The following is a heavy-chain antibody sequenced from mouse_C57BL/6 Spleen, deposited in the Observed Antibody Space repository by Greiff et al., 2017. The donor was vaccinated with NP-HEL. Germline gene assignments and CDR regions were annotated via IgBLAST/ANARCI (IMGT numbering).Heavy chain of an antibody. V-gene: IGHV5-9-1*02. J-gene: IGHJ2*01. D-gene: IGHD2-1*01. CDR3: TRGYGNYEDFDY. Sequence: EVQLVESGEGLVKPGGSLKLSCAASGFTFSSYAMSWVRQTPEKRLEWVAYISSGGDYIYYADTVKGRVTLSRDNARNTLYLQMSSLKSEDTAMYYCTRGYGNYEDFDYWGQGTTLTVSS. CDR2: ISSGGDYI. CDR1: GFTFSSYA.